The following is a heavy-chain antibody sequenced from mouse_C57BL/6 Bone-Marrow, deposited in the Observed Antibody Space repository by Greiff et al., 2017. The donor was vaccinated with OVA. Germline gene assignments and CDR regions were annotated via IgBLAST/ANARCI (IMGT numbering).Heavy chain of an antibody. CDR2: IHPNSGST. CDR3: ARGRGSSHWYFDV. D-gene: IGHD1-1*01. CDR1: GYTFTSYW. V-gene: IGHV1-64*01. J-gene: IGHJ1*03. Sequence: QVHVKQPGAELVKPGASVKLSCKASGYTFTSYWMHWVKQRPGQGLEWIGMIHPNSGSTNYNEKFKSKATLTVDKSSSTAYMQLSSLTSEDSAVYYCARGRGSSHWYFDVWGTGTTGTVSS.